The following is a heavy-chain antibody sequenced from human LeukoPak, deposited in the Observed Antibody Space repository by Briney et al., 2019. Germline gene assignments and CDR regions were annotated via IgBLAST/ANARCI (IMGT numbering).Heavy chain of an antibody. Sequence: GESLKISCKGSGYSFTSYWIGWVRPMPGKGLEWMGIIYPGDSDTRYSPSFQGQVTISADKSISTAYLQCSSLKALDTAMYYCARHGGSGVMTVDYWGQGTLVTVSS. J-gene: IGHJ4*02. CDR3: ARHGGSGVMTVDY. CDR2: IYPGDSDT. CDR1: GYSFTSYW. V-gene: IGHV5-51*01. D-gene: IGHD3-16*01.